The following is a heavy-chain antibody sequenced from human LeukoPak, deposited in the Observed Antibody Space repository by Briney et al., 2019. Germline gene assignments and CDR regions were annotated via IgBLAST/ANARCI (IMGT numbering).Heavy chain of an antibody. J-gene: IGHJ5*02. CDR1: GGSISSGGYS. Sequence: SQTLSLTCAVPGGSISSGGYSWSWIRQPPGKGLEWIGYIYHSGSTYYNPSLKSRVTISVDRSKNQFSLKLSSVTAADTAVYYCARGLGDYNWFDPWGQGTLVTVSS. D-gene: IGHD3-10*01. V-gene: IGHV4-30-2*01. CDR2: IYHSGST. CDR3: ARGLGDYNWFDP.